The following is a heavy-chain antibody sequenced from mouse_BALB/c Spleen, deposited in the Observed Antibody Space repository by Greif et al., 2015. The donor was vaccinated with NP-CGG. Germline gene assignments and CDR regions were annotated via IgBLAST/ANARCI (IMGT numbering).Heavy chain of an antibody. D-gene: IGHD2-12*01. CDR2: IDPANGNT. CDR3: ARNDGFAD. CDR1: GFNIKDTY. Sequence: EVHLVESGAELVKPGASVKLSCTASGFNIKDTYMHWVKQRPEQGLEWIGRIDPANGNTKYDPKFQGKATITADTSSNTACLQPSSLTSEDTAVYYCARNDGFADWGQGTLVTVSA. J-gene: IGHJ3*01. V-gene: IGHV14-3*02.